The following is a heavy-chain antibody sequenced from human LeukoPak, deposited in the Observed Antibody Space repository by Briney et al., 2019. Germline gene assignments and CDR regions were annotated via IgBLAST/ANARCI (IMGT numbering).Heavy chain of an antibody. Sequence: ASVKVSCKASGGTFSSYTTSWVRQAPGQGLEWMGRIIPILGIANYAQKFQGRVTITADRSTSTAYMELSSLRSEDTAVYYCARDRGMTTVTTIDYWGQGTLVTVSS. J-gene: IGHJ4*02. CDR2: IIPILGIA. V-gene: IGHV1-69*04. CDR1: GGTFSSYT. CDR3: ARDRGMTTVTTIDY. D-gene: IGHD4-17*01.